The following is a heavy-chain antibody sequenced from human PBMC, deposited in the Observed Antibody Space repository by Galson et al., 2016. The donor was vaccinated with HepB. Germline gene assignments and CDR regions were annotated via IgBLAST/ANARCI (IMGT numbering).Heavy chain of an antibody. J-gene: IGHJ4*02. CDR3: ARAGFYNLDN. V-gene: IGHV4-31*03. CDR2: IYYSGRT. Sequence: PLSLTCTVSGGSISRGGSYWSWIRQHPGKGLEWIGYIYYSGRTYYNPSLKSRITISIDTSKKQFSLKLSSVTVADTAVYYCARAGFYNLDNWGQGTLVAVSA. D-gene: IGHD3-9*01. CDR1: GGSISRGGSY.